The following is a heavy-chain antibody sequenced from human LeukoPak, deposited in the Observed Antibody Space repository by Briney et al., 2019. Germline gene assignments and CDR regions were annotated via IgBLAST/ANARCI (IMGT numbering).Heavy chain of an antibody. D-gene: IGHD5-18*01. CDR3: ASDTAAFDI. J-gene: IGHJ3*02. Sequence: GGSLRLSCAASGFTVSTNYMSSVRQAPGKGLEWVSVMYSGGTTYYADYVKGRFTISRDNSKNTLYLQMNSLRVDDTALYYCASDTAAFDIWGQGTMVTVSS. CDR2: MYSGGTT. V-gene: IGHV3-53*01. CDR1: GFTVSTNY.